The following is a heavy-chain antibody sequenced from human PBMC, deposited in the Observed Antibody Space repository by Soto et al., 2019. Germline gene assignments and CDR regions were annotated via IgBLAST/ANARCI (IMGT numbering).Heavy chain of an antibody. CDR2: IYYSGST. J-gene: IGHJ4*02. Sequence: PAETLSLTCTVSGGSISSGDYYWSWIRQPPGKGLEWIGYIYYSGSTYYNPSLKSRVTISVDTSKNQFSLKLSSVTAADTAVYYCARDRYSGYDGTGQFDYWGQGTLVTVSS. D-gene: IGHD5-12*01. V-gene: IGHV4-30-4*01. CDR3: ARDRYSGYDGTGQFDY. CDR1: GGSISSGDYY.